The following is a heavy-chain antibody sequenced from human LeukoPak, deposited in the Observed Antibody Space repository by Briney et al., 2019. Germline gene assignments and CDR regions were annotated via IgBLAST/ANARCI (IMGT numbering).Heavy chain of an antibody. CDR3: ARDTIPDIGPGAYYYYMDV. Sequence: ASVKVSCKASGGTLSSYGISWVRQAPGQGLEWMGWINPNSGGTNYAQKFQGRVTMTRDTSISTAYMELSRLRSDDTAVYYCARDTIPDIGPGAYYYYMDVWGKGTTVTVSS. J-gene: IGHJ6*03. CDR2: INPNSGGT. V-gene: IGHV1-2*02. CDR1: GGTLSSYG. D-gene: IGHD2-2*01.